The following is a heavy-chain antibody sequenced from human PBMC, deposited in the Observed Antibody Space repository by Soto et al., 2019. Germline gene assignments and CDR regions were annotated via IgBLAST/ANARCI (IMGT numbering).Heavy chain of an antibody. V-gene: IGHV1-18*01. CDR2: ISADNINT. J-gene: IGHJ6*02. CDR3: ARCIQEDYYYGMDV. CDR1: GYTFYSHS. D-gene: IGHD5-18*01. Sequence: QAQLVQSGAEVKKPGASVKVSCKASGYTFYSHSISWVRQVPGQGLEWMGRISADNINTKYAQKFRGRVTMTTDTSTSTVYMELRNLRSDDTAVYYCARCIQEDYYYGMDVWGQGTTVTVSS.